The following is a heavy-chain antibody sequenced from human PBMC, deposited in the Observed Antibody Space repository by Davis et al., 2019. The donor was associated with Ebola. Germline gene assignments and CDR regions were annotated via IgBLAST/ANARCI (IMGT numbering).Heavy chain of an antibody. V-gene: IGHV3-48*02. CDR3: ARGGGQLGMHYYYMDV. Sequence: PGGSLRLSCAASGFTFSSYAMSWVRQAPGKGMEWVSYISSSSSTIYYADSVKGRFTISRDNAKNSLYLQMNSLRDEDTAVYYCARGGGQLGMHYYYMDVWGKGTTVTVSS. CDR1: GFTFSSYA. J-gene: IGHJ6*03. CDR2: ISSSSSTI. D-gene: IGHD6-6*01.